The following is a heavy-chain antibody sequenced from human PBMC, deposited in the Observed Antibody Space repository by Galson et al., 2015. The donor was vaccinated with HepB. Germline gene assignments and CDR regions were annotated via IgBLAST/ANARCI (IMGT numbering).Heavy chain of an antibody. CDR2: IVVGSGNT. CDR3: AAEYRSGYAFDY. Sequence: SVKVSCKASGFTFTNSAVQWVRHARGQRLEWIGWIVVGSGNTNYAQKFQERVTVTRDMSTSTAYMELSSLRSEDTAVYYCAAEYRSGYAFDYWGQGTLVTVSS. J-gene: IGHJ4*02. D-gene: IGHD5-18*01. CDR1: GFTFTNSA. V-gene: IGHV1-58*01.